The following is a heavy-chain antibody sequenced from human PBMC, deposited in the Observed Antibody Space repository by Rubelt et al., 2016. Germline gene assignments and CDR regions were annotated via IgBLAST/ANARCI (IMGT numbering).Heavy chain of an antibody. CDR3: AREGVKGSRKDGMDV. CDR2: LSASHGNT. Sequence: QVQLVQSGAEVKKPGASVTVSCKASGYTFTSYGISWVRQAPGQGLEWMGWLSASHGNTNHAQKLQGRVTMTTDTSTSTAYMELRSLRSDDTAVYYCAREGVKGSRKDGMDVWGKGTTVTVSS. D-gene: IGHD2-8*01. V-gene: IGHV1-18*01. J-gene: IGHJ6*04. CDR1: GYTFTSYG.